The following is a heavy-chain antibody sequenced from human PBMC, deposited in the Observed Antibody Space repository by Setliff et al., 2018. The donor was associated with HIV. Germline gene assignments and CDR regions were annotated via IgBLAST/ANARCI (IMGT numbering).Heavy chain of an antibody. V-gene: IGHV4-34*01. D-gene: IGHD4-17*01. CDR2: INHSGST. CDR1: GGSFSGYY. Sequence: SETLSLTCAVYGGSFSGYYWNWIRQPPGKGLEWIGEINHSGSTNYSPSLKSRVTISVDTSKNQFSLNLDSVTAADTAVYYCARGGPTVAFGLDVWGQGTTVTVSS. J-gene: IGHJ6*02. CDR3: ARGGPTVAFGLDV.